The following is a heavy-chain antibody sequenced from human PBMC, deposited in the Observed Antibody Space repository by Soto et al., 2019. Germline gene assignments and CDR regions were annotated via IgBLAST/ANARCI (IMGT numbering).Heavy chain of an antibody. CDR2: ISYSGST. Sequence: PSETMSLTCTVSGGSISGYYWSWIRQSPEKGLEYIGYISYSGSTNYNPSLKSRVTISVDTSKNQFSLKLTSVTAADTAVYYCARDKITGLFDYWGQGTLVTVSS. CDR3: ARDKITGLFDY. V-gene: IGHV4-59*12. J-gene: IGHJ4*02. CDR1: GGSISGYY. D-gene: IGHD2-8*02.